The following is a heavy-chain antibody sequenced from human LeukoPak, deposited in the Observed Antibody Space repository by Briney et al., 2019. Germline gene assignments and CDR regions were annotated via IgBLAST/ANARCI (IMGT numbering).Heavy chain of an antibody. CDR2: IYHSGST. Sequence: PSETLSLTCAVSGGSISSSNWWSWVRQPPGKGLEWIGEIYHSGSTNYNPSLKSRVTISVDKSKNQFSLKLSSVTAADTAVYYCAREVQRQWLEPYYFDYWGQGTLVTVSS. CDR3: AREVQRQWLEPYYFDY. CDR1: GGSISSSNW. J-gene: IGHJ4*02. V-gene: IGHV4-4*02. D-gene: IGHD6-19*01.